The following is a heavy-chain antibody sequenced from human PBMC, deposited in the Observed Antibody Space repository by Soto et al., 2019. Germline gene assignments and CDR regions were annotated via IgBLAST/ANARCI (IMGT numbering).Heavy chain of an antibody. CDR1: GFTVSSNY. CDR3: ATFPIAAAGYGMDV. Sequence: EVQLVESGGGLVQPGGSLRLSCAASGFTVSSNYMSWVRQAPGKGLEWVSVIYSGGSTYYADSVKGRFTISRDNSKNTLYLQMNSLRAEDTAVYYCATFPIAAAGYGMDVWGQGTTVTVSS. D-gene: IGHD6-13*01. CDR2: IYSGGST. V-gene: IGHV3-66*01. J-gene: IGHJ6*02.